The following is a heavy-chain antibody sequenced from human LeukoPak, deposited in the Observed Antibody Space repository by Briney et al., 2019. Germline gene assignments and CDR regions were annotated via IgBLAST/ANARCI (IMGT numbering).Heavy chain of an antibody. J-gene: IGHJ4*02. D-gene: IGHD6-6*01. CDR2: IYHSGST. Sequence: SETLSLTCTVSGGSISSSSYYWSWVRQPPGKGLEWIGEIYHSGSTNYNPSLKSRVTISVDKSKNQFSLKLSSVTAADTAVYYCARDSLSYSSSSGVDYWGQGTLVTVSS. CDR3: ARDSLSYSSSSGVDY. V-gene: IGHV4-39*07. CDR1: GGSISSSSYY.